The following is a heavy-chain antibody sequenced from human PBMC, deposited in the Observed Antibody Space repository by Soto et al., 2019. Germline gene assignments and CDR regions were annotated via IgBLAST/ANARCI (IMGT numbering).Heavy chain of an antibody. CDR3: ARQIYDSDTGPNFQYYFDS. CDR1: GDIFAGYW. J-gene: IGHJ4*02. D-gene: IGHD3-22*01. CDR2: IDPSDSQT. V-gene: IGHV5-10-1*01. Sequence: PGESLKISCKGSGDIFAGYWITWVRQKPGKGLEWMGRIDPSDSQTYYSPSFRGHVTISATKSITTVFLQWSSLRASDTAMYYCARQIYDSDTGPNFQYYFDSWGQGTPVTVSS.